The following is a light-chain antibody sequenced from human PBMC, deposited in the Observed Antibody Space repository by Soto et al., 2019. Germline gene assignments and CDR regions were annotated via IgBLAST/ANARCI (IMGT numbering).Light chain of an antibody. CDR3: QHYNNWPPYT. CDR2: DVS. Sequence: IVLTQSPGSLSLSPGERATLSCRASQSLSRNYLAWYQQKPGQAPRLLIYDVSTRATGIPGRFSGSGSGTEFTLTISSLQSEDFAVYYCQHYNNWPPYTFGQGTKVDIK. J-gene: IGKJ2*01. CDR1: QSLSRN. V-gene: IGKV3D-15*01.